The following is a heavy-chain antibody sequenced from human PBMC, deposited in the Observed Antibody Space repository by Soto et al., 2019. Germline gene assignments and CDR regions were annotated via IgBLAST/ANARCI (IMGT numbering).Heavy chain of an antibody. V-gene: IGHV1-46*01. CDR3: ARDADDLVVVTAEPNWLDP. Sequence: ASVKVSCKASGYTFTSYYMHWVRQAPGQGLEWMGIINPSGGSTSYAQKFQGRVTMTRDTSTSTVYMELSSLRSEDTAVYYCARDADDLVVVTAEPNWLDPWGQGTLVTVSS. D-gene: IGHD2-21*02. CDR1: GYTFTSYY. J-gene: IGHJ5*02. CDR2: INPSGGST.